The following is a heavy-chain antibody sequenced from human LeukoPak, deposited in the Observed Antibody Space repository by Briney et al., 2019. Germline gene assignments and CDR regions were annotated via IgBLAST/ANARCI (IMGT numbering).Heavy chain of an antibody. Sequence: SGGSLRLSCAASGFTFSSYAMSWVRQAPGKGLEWVSAISGSGGSTYYADSVKGRFTISRDNSKNTLYLQMNSLRAEDTAVYYCARSDLGTITAGPFNYWGQGTLVAVSS. V-gene: IGHV3-23*01. J-gene: IGHJ4*02. D-gene: IGHD5-24*01. CDR3: ARSDLGTITAGPFNY. CDR2: ISGSGGST. CDR1: GFTFSSYA.